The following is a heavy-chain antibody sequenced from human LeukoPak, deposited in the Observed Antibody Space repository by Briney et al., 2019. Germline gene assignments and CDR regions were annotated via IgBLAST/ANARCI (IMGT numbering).Heavy chain of an antibody. CDR1: GGSISSGGYY. Sequence: PSETLSLTCTVSGGSISSGGYYWSWIRQHPGKGLEWIGYIYYSGSTYYNPSLKSRVTISVDTSKNQFSLKLSSVTAADTAVYYCAGVRYFDWLIDYWGQGTLVTVSS. D-gene: IGHD3-9*01. CDR3: AGVRYFDWLIDY. CDR2: IYYSGST. J-gene: IGHJ4*02. V-gene: IGHV4-31*03.